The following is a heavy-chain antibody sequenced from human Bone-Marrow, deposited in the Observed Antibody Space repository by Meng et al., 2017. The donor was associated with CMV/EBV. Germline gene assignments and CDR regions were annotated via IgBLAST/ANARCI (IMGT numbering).Heavy chain of an antibody. CDR1: GFTFSNYA. V-gene: IGHV3-23*03. CDR2: IYSGGSRR. D-gene: IGHD3-3*01. CDR3: AKDSRSDFWSGYLFDY. Sequence: GESLKISCAASGFTFSNYAMSWVRQAPGKGLEWVSIIYSGGSRRYYADSVKGRFTISRDNLKNMLYLQMNSLRAEDTAVYYCAKDSRSDFWSGYLFDYWGQGTLVTVSS. J-gene: IGHJ4*02.